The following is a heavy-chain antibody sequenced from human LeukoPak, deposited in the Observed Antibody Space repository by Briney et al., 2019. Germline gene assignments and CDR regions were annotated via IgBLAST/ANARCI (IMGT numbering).Heavy chain of an antibody. Sequence: PSETLSLTCAVYGGSFSGYYWSWIRQPPGKGLEWIGEINHSGSTNYNPSLKSRVTISVDTSENQFSLKLSSVTAADTAVYYCARVRYCSNTSCYRYYFDYWGQGTLVTVSS. CDR1: GGSFSGYY. CDR2: INHSGST. D-gene: IGHD2-2*02. V-gene: IGHV4-34*01. CDR3: ARVRYCSNTSCYRYYFDY. J-gene: IGHJ4*02.